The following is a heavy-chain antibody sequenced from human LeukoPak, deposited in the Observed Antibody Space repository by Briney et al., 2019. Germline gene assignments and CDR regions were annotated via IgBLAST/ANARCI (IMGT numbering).Heavy chain of an antibody. CDR1: GFTFSSYW. D-gene: IGHD3-9*01. CDR2: IKEEGSEK. V-gene: IGHV3-7*04. J-gene: IGHJ4*02. CDR3: ARDPTDWLGFDY. Sequence: GGSLRLSCAASGFTFSSYWMNWVRQAPGKGLEWAANIKEEGSEKYHVDSVKGRFTISRDNAKKSLYLQMNSLRAEDTGVYYCARDPTDWLGFDYWGQGTLVTVSS.